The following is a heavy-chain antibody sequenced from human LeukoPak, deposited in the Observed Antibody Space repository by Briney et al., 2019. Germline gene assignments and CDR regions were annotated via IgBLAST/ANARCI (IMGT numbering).Heavy chain of an antibody. CDR1: GYTFTSYG. Sequence: ASVKVSCKASGYTFTSYGISWVRQAPGQGLEWMGWISAYNGNTNYAQKLQGRVTMTTDTSTSTAYMELRSLRSDDTAVCYCARDLSGRWITMVRGVICPFDYWGQGTLVTVSS. CDR2: ISAYNGNT. D-gene: IGHD3-10*01. CDR3: ARDLSGRWITMVRGVICPFDY. V-gene: IGHV1-18*04. J-gene: IGHJ4*02.